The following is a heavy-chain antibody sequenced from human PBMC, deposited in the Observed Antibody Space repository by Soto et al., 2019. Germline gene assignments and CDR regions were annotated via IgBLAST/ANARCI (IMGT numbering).Heavy chain of an antibody. J-gene: IGHJ5*02. V-gene: IGHV1-18*01. D-gene: IGHD2-15*01. CDR2: INVYNGNT. Sequence: QVQLVQSGAEVKKPGASVKVSCKASGYTFTNYGISWVRQAPGQGPEWMGWINVYNGNTNYAQKIQGRVTMTTDTSTSTAYMELRSLTSDDTAVYYCARILGSKYKWFDPWGQGTLVTVSS. CDR3: ARILGSKYKWFDP. CDR1: GYTFTNYG.